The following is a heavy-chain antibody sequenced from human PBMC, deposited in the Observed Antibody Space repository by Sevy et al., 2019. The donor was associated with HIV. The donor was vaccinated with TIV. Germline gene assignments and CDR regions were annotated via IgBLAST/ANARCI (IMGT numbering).Heavy chain of an antibody. CDR3: AKGAEGIAVAGTTFDY. J-gene: IGHJ4*02. CDR2: ISGSGGST. Sequence: GGSLRLSCAASGFTFSSYAMSWVRQAPGKGLEWVSAISGSGGSTYYADSVKGRFTISRDNPKNTLYLQMNSLRAEDTAVYYCAKGAEGIAVAGTTFDYWGQGTLVTVSS. V-gene: IGHV3-23*01. D-gene: IGHD6-19*01. CDR1: GFTFSSYA.